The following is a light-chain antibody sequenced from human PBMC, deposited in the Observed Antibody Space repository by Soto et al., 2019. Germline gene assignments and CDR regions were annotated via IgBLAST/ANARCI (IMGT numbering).Light chain of an antibody. Sequence: EIVLTQSPGTLSLSPGERATLSCRASQSVSSSYLAWYQQKPGQAPRLLIYGASSRATGIPDRFSGSGSGTAVALTISRLEPEDFAVYYCQQYGSSPPMYTFGQGTKLEIK. CDR3: QQYGSSPPMYT. CDR2: GAS. V-gene: IGKV3-20*01. CDR1: QSVSSSY. J-gene: IGKJ2*01.